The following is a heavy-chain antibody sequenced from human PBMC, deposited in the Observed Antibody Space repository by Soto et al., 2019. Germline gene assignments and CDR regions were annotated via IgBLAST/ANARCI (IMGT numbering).Heavy chain of an antibody. V-gene: IGHV1-46*01. CDR2: VNPRNGTT. CDR3: ARLNWSDVPFGFNY. D-gene: IGHD1-1*01. J-gene: IGHJ4*02. CDR1: GYTFTNFF. Sequence: ASVKVSCKASGYTFTNFFIHWVRQAPGQGLEWMGIVNPRNGTTTYAQNFLGSVAMPRDTFTTTLYLDLRNLRSDDTAVYYCARLNWSDVPFGFNYWGQGAQVTVSS.